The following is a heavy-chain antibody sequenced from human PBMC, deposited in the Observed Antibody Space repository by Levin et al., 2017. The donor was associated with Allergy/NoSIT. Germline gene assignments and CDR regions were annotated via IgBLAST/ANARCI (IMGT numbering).Heavy chain of an antibody. D-gene: IGHD3-10*01. CDR2: ISYDGSNK. Sequence: PGGSLRLSCAASGFTFSSYGMHWVRQAPGKGLEWVAVISYDGSNKYYADSVKGRFTISRDNSKNTLYLQMNSLRAEDTAVYYCATSNPIWFRELYYFDYWGQGTLVTVSS. V-gene: IGHV3-30*03. CDR1: GFTFSSYG. J-gene: IGHJ4*02. CDR3: ATSNPIWFRELYYFDY.